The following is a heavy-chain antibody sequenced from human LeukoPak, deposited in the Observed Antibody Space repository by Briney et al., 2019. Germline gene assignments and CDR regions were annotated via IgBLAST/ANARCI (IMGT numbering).Heavy chain of an antibody. CDR3: AKDGLYYDGSEHVYYFDS. D-gene: IGHD3-22*01. CDR2: IIYSGGAT. CDR1: GFTFSRSA. Sequence: GGSLRLACAASGFTFSRSAMTWVRQGPGTGLEFVASIIYSGGATYYADSVKGRFTISRDNSKNTLYLQMNSLRAEDTALYYCAKDGLYYDGSEHVYYFDSWGQGTLVTVSS. J-gene: IGHJ4*02. V-gene: IGHV3-23*01.